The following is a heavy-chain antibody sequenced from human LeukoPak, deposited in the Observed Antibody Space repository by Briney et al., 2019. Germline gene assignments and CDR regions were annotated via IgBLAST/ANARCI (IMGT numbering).Heavy chain of an antibody. CDR2: INQDGSEK. Sequence: GGSLRLSCGASGFTFDDYWMSWVRQAPGQGLEWVANINQDGSEKYYLDSAKGRFTISRDNAKNSLYLQMNSLRAEDTAVYYCARGVSYYYYYMDVWGKGTTVTVSS. V-gene: IGHV3-7*03. J-gene: IGHJ6*03. CDR1: GFTFDDYW. CDR3: ARGVSYYYYYMDV.